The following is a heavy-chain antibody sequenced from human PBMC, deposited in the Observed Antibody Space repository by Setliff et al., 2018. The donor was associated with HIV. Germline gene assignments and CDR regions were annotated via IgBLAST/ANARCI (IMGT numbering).Heavy chain of an antibody. CDR2: ISSSSSYI. D-gene: IGHD3-10*01. V-gene: IGHV3-21*01. J-gene: IGHJ6*03. Sequence: PGGSLRLSCAASGFTFSSYSMNWVRQAPGKGLEWVSSISSSSSYIYYADSVKGRFTISRDNAKNSLYLQMNSLRAEDTAVYYCARDGNYYGSGKCFLCMDVWGKGTTVTVSS. CDR1: GFTFSSYS. CDR3: ARDGNYYGSGKCFLCMDV.